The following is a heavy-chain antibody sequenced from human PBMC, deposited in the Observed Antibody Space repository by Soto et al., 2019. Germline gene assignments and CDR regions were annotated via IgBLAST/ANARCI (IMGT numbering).Heavy chain of an antibody. V-gene: IGHV3-48*03. CDR1: GFTFSSYE. D-gene: IGHD6-13*01. CDR3: ARDQEAGSFFPYYYGMDV. CDR2: ISSSGSTI. J-gene: IGHJ6*02. Sequence: GSLRLSCATSGFTFSSYEMNWVRQAPGKGLEWVSYISSSGSTIYYADSVKGRFTVSRDNAKNSLYLQMDSLRAEDTAVYYCARDQEAGSFFPYYYGMDVWGQGTTVTVSS.